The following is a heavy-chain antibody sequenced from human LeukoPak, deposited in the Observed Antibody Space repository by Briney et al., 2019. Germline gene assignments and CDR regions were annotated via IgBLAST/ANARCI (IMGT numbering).Heavy chain of an antibody. CDR2: ISDDGSNE. CDR1: GFTFSSSA. J-gene: IGHJ4*02. CDR3: ARDHQVSYFDY. V-gene: IGHV3-30*04. Sequence: GGSLRLSRAASGFTFSSSAMSWVRQAPGKGLEWVALISDDGSNESFADSVKGRFTISRDNSKNTLYLQMNSLRADDTAVYYCARDHQVSYFDYWGQGTLVTVSS. D-gene: IGHD6-6*01.